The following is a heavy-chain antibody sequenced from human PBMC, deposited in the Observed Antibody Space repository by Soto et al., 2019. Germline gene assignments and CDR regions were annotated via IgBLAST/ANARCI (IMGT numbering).Heavy chain of an antibody. CDR3: ARDFYGGFSYGPGDN. Sequence: EVQLVESGGGLVQPGGSLRLSCVASGFTFWGDWMSWVRQAPGKGLEWVANIKQDGSGKQYLDSVRGRFTISRDNSKNSLYLQMNSLRAEDTALYYCARDFYGGFSYGPGDNWGQGTLVTVSS. CDR2: IKQDGSGK. V-gene: IGHV3-7*01. CDR1: GFTFWGDW. J-gene: IGHJ4*02. D-gene: IGHD2-15*01.